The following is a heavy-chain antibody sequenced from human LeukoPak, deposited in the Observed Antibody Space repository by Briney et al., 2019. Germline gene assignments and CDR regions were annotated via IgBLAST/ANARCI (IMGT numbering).Heavy chain of an antibody. CDR1: GYTFTGYY. Sequence: ASVKVSCKASGYTFTGYYMRWVRQAPGQGLEWMGWINPNSGGTNYAQKFQGRVTMTRDTSISTAYMELSRLRSDDTAVYYCARGIGRILTGYYSYWGRGTLVTVSS. D-gene: IGHD3-9*01. V-gene: IGHV1-2*02. CDR2: INPNSGGT. J-gene: IGHJ4*02. CDR3: ARGIGRILTGYYSY.